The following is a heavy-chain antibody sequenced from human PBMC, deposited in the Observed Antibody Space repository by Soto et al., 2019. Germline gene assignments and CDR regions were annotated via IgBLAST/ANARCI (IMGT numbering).Heavy chain of an antibody. D-gene: IGHD3-3*01. Sequence: PSETLSLTCTVSGGSISSGDYYWSWIRQPPGKGLEWIGYIYYSGSTYYNPSLKRRVTISVDTSKNQFSLKLSSVTAADTAVYYCATTGDFWSGLPYYYYGMDVWGQGTTVTVSS. CDR1: GGSISSGDYY. CDR2: IYYSGST. V-gene: IGHV4-30-4*01. CDR3: ATTGDFWSGLPYYYYGMDV. J-gene: IGHJ6*02.